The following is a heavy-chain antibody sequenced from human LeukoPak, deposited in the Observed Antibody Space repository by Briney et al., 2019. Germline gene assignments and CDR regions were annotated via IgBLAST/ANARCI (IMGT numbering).Heavy chain of an antibody. J-gene: IGHJ4*02. V-gene: IGHV4-59*08. D-gene: IGHD7-27*01. CDR2: IYSSGST. Sequence: SETLSLTCSVSGGSISNYFWTWIRQPPGKGLEWLGYIYSSGSTYYNPSLKSRVTISVDTDKTRFSLKLSTVTAADTAVYYCARRPTGDPKFDYWGQGTLVTVSS. CDR3: ARRPTGDPKFDY. CDR1: GGSISNYF.